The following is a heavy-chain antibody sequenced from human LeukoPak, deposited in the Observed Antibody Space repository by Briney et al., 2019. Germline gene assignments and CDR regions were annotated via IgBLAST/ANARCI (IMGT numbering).Heavy chain of an antibody. J-gene: IGHJ4*02. D-gene: IGHD3-22*01. CDR1: GFTFSTYA. CDR2: IGGSDGSR. Sequence: GGSLRLSCAASGFTFSTYAMSWVRQAPGKGLEWISGIGGSDGSRYYADFVKGRFIISRDNSKNTLYLQMNSLSADDTAVYYCAKAMYYYDRSGYAAAYYFDYWGQGTLVTVSS. CDR3: AKAMYYYDRSGYAAAYYFDY. V-gene: IGHV3-23*01.